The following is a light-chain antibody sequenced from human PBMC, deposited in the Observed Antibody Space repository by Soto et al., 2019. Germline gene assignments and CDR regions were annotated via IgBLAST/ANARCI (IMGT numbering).Light chain of an antibody. J-gene: IGKJ5*01. V-gene: IGKV4-1*01. CDR3: QQYYNSPIT. CDR1: QSILYSSNNKNY. CDR2: WAS. Sequence: DIVMTQSPDSLAVSLGERATINCKPSQSILYSSNNKNYLGWYQQKPGQSPKLLIYWASTRDSGVPDRFSGSGSGADFTLTISSLQAEDVAVYYCQQYYNSPITFGQGTRLEIK.